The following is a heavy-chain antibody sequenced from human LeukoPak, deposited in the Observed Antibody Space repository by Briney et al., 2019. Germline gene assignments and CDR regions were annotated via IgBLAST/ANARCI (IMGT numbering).Heavy chain of an antibody. J-gene: IGHJ4*02. CDR2: MNPNSGNT. CDR3: ARYRGGSNNLDY. Sequence: ASVKVSCKASGYTFTSYEINWVRQATGQGLEWMGRMNPNSGNTGYAQKFQGRVTMTRNTSISTAYMELSSLRSEDTAIYYCARYRGGSNNLDYWGQGTLVTVSS. CDR1: GYTFTSYE. D-gene: IGHD5-12*01. V-gene: IGHV1-8*01.